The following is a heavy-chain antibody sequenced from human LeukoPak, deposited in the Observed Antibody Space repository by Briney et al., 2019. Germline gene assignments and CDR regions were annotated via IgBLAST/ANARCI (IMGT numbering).Heavy chain of an antibody. V-gene: IGHV4-59*08. CDR1: GGSISSYY. D-gene: IGHD3-16*02. Sequence: SETLPLTCTVSGGSISSYYWSWIRQPPGKGLEWIGYIYYSGSTNYNPSLKSRVTISVDTSKNQFSLKLSSVTAADTAVYYCARHFAYYDYVWGSYRLISDDAFDIWGQGTMVTVSS. CDR2: IYYSGST. CDR3: ARHFAYYDYVWGSYRLISDDAFDI. J-gene: IGHJ3*02.